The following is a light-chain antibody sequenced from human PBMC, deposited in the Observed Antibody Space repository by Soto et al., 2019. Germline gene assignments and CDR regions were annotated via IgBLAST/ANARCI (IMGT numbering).Light chain of an antibody. V-gene: IGKV1-39*01. CDR1: QYISSY. Sequence: DIQITQSPSSLAASVGDRVTITCRASQYISSYLHWYQQTPGKAPKLLIYSASSLESGVPSRFSGSGSGTDFTLTISSLQPEDSAIYYCQQSYNSPRTFGQGTKVDIK. CDR2: SAS. J-gene: IGKJ1*01. CDR3: QQSYNSPRT.